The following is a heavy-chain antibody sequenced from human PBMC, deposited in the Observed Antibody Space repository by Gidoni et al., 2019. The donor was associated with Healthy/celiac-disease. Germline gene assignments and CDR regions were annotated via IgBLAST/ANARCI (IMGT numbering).Heavy chain of an antibody. V-gene: IGHV3-30-3*01. CDR1: GFTFSSYA. J-gene: IGHJ3*02. CDR3: ARDGNNYDILTVDAFDI. D-gene: IGHD3-9*01. CDR2: ILYDGSNK. Sequence: QVQLVESGGGVVQPGRSLRLSCAASGFTFSSYAMHWVRQAPGKGLEWVAVILYDGSNKYYADSVKGRFTISRDNSKNTLYLQMNSLRAEDTAVYYCARDGNNYDILTVDAFDIWGQGTMVTVSS.